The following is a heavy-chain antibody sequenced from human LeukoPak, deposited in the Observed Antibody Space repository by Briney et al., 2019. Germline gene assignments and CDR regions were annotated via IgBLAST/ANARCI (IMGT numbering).Heavy chain of an antibody. CDR1: GGSISTYY. D-gene: IGHD3-22*01. Sequence: ADTLSLTCTVSGGSISTYYWSWIRQPPGKGLEWIGHLYYSGSTNYNPSLKSRVTISVDTSKNQLSLKLSSVTAADTAVYYCARHYYDSSGYYKRAFDIWGQGTMVTVSS. V-gene: IGHV4-59*08. CDR3: ARHYYDSSGYYKRAFDI. J-gene: IGHJ3*02. CDR2: LYYSGST.